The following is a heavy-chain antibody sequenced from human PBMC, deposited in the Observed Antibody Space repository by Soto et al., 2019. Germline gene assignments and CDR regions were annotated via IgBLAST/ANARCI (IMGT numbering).Heavy chain of an antibody. Sequence: SVKVSCKASGGTFSSYAISWVRQAPGQGLEWMGGIIPIFGTANYAQKFQGRVTITADESTSTAYMELSSLRSEDTAVYYCARGGGGTMIVVVPGYFDYWGQGALVTVSS. CDR1: GGTFSSYA. V-gene: IGHV1-69*13. CDR2: IIPIFGTA. D-gene: IGHD3-22*01. CDR3: ARGGGGTMIVVVPGYFDY. J-gene: IGHJ4*02.